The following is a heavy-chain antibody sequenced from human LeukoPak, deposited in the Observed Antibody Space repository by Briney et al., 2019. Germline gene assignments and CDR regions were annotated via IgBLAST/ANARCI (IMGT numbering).Heavy chain of an antibody. D-gene: IGHD3-10*01. Sequence: ASVKVSCKASGYTFSNYATNWMRQAPGQGLEWMGWINPNSGGTNYAQKFQGRVTMTRDTSISTAYMELSRLRSDDTAVYYCARETIWFGELYVDYWGQGTLVTVSS. CDR3: ARETIWFGELYVDY. CDR2: INPNSGGT. J-gene: IGHJ4*02. V-gene: IGHV1-2*02. CDR1: GYTFSNYA.